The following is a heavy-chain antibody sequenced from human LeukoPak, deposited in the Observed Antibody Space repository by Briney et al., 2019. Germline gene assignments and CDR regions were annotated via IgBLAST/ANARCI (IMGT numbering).Heavy chain of an antibody. CDR1: GFTFSTYT. Sequence: GGSLRLSCSASGFTFSTYTMHWVRQTPGKGLEYISAISDNGGVTYYADSVKGRFAISRDNSKNTLYLQMSSLRAEDTAMYYCVKTPGYRDSSGYYYFDYWGQGTLVTVSS. V-gene: IGHV3-64D*09. D-gene: IGHD3-22*01. CDR2: ISDNGGVT. J-gene: IGHJ4*02. CDR3: VKTPGYRDSSGYYYFDY.